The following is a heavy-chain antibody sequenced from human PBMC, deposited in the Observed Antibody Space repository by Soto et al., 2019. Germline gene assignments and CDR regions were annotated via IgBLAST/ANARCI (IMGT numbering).Heavy chain of an antibody. Sequence: PGESLKISCKGSGYSFTSYWIGWVRQMPGKGLEWMGIIYPGDSDTRYSPSFQGQVTISADKSISTAYLQWSSLKASDTAMYYCARLWGGYCTNGVCYINGMDVWGQGTTVTVSS. D-gene: IGHD2-8*01. V-gene: IGHV5-51*01. CDR2: IYPGDSDT. CDR1: GYSFTSYW. CDR3: ARLWGGYCTNGVCYINGMDV. J-gene: IGHJ6*02.